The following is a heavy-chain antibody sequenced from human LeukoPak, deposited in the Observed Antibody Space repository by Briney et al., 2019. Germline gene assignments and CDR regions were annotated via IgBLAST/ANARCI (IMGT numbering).Heavy chain of an antibody. CDR2: IYYSGST. V-gene: IGHV4-39*01. J-gene: IGHJ6*02. CDR3: ARGPKVYGDYCGMDV. CDR1: GGSISSSSYY. D-gene: IGHD2-8*01. Sequence: PSETLSLTCTVSGGSISSSSYYWGWIRQPPGKGLEWIGSIYYSGSTYYNPSLKSRVTISVDTSKNQFSLKLSSVTAADTAVYYCARGPKVYGDYCGMDVWGQGTTVTVSS.